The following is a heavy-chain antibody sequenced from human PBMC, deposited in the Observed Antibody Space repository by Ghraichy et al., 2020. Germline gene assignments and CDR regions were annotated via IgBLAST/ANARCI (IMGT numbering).Heavy chain of an antibody. Sequence: GGSLRLSCAASGFTFSSYAMHWVRQAPGKGLEWVAFISYDGSNKYHTDSVKGRFTVSRDNSKNTLYVQMNSLRAEDTAVYYCASVLQQLDAFDIWGPGTMVTVSS. CDR2: ISYDGSNK. J-gene: IGHJ3*02. V-gene: IGHV3-30-3*01. CDR3: ASVLQQLDAFDI. CDR1: GFTFSSYA. D-gene: IGHD6-13*01.